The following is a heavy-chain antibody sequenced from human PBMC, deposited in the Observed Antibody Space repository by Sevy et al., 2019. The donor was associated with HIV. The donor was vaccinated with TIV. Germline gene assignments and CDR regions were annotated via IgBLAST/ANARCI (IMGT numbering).Heavy chain of an antibody. V-gene: IGHV3-30-3*01. CDR3: ARDAGLTKSGANIWAFDY. J-gene: IGHJ4*02. CDR2: ISYDGNYE. Sequence: GGSLRLSCAAFGFTFRSYAMHWVRQAPGKGLEWVAVISYDGNYENYADSVKGRFTISRDNSKNTLYLQMNSLRAEDTAVYYGARDAGLTKSGANIWAFDYWGQGALVTVSS. D-gene: IGHD2-15*01. CDR1: GFTFRSYA.